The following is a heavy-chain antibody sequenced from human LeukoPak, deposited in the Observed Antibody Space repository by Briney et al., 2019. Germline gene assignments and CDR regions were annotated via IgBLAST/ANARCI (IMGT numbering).Heavy chain of an antibody. Sequence: SETLCLTCTVSGGSISTYCWSWIRQPAGKGLEWIGHIWTSGSTNYNPSLKSRVTMSVDTSNNEFSLKLNSVTAADTAVYYCARTYDSPGYYSPDYYYMDVWGKGTTVTISS. CDR2: IWTSGST. D-gene: IGHD3-22*01. J-gene: IGHJ6*03. CDR1: GGSISTYC. V-gene: IGHV4-4*07. CDR3: ARTYDSPGYYSPDYYYMDV.